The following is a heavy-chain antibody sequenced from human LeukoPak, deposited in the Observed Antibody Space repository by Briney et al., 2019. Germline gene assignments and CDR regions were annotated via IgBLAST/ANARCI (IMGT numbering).Heavy chain of an antibody. CDR3: AKTHVYFDQ. J-gene: IGHJ4*02. CDR2: ISGSGDTT. D-gene: IGHD3-10*02. Sequence: PGGCLRLSCALSLFTFSSDGMTWLPETPAKGLEWVSAISGSGDTTSYSDSVKGRFTISRDNSKNTLFLQMNSLRVEDGAMDYCAKTHVYFDQWGQGTLVAVSS. CDR1: LFTFSSDG. V-gene: IGHV3-23*01.